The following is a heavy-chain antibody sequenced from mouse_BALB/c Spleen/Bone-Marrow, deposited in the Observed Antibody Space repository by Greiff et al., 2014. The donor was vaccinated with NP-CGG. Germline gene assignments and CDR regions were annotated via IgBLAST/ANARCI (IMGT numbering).Heavy chain of an antibody. CDR2: IDPSDSYT. Sequence: VQLQQSGAELVKPGASVKLSCKASGYTFTSYWMHWVKQRPGQGLEWIGEIDPSDSYTNYNQKFKGKATLTVDESSSTAYMQLSSLTSEDSAVYYCARDSITTVVATDYWGQGTTLTVSS. J-gene: IGHJ2*01. D-gene: IGHD1-1*01. CDR1: GYTFTSYW. V-gene: IGHV1-69*02. CDR3: ARDSITTVVATDY.